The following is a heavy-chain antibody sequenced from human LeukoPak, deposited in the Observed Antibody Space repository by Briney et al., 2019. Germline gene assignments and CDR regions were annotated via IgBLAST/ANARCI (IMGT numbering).Heavy chain of an antibody. CDR2: INHDGSET. Sequence: PGGSLRLSCAASGFTFSSYWMRWVRQAPGKGLGWVARINHDGSETSYADSVKGRFTISRENAKNTLYWQMIRLRAEDTAFTYCAKDPLRYYDNSGYSYDCDYWGQGTLVTVST. V-gene: IGHV3-7*01. CDR1: GFTFSSYW. CDR3: AKDPLRYYDNSGYSYDCDY. D-gene: IGHD3-22*01. J-gene: IGHJ4*02.